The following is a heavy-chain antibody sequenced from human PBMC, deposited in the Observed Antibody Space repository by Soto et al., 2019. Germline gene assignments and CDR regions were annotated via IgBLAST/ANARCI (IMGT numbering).Heavy chain of an antibody. D-gene: IGHD1-26*01. J-gene: IGHJ4*02. V-gene: IGHV1-18*01. CDR2: ISAYNGNT. Sequence: ASVKVSCKASGYTFTSYGISWVRQAPGQGLEWMGWISAYNGNTNYAQKLQGRVTMTTDTSTSTAYMELRSLRSDDTAVYYCARESLSTPIVGYTFDYWGQGTLVTVS. CDR1: GYTFTSYG. CDR3: ARESLSTPIVGYTFDY.